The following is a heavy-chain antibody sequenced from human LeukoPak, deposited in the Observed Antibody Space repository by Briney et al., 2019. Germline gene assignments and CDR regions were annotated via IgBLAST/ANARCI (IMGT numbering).Heavy chain of an antibody. Sequence: GASVKVSCKASGGTFSSYAISWVRQAPGQGLEWMGGIIPIFGTANYAQKFQGRVTITADESTSTAYMELSSLRSEDTAVYHCADLGYCSGGSCPNWFDPWGQGTLVTVSS. CDR2: IIPIFGTA. CDR3: ADLGYCSGGSCPNWFDP. J-gene: IGHJ5*02. V-gene: IGHV1-69*13. CDR1: GGTFSSYA. D-gene: IGHD2-15*01.